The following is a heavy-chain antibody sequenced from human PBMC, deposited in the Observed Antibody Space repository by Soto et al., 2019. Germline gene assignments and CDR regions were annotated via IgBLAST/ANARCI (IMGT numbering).Heavy chain of an antibody. Sequence: QVQLVESGGGLVKPGGSLRLSCAASGFTFSDYYMNWIRQAPGKGLEWVSYISGGSSYTNYADSLKGRFTISRDNAKNSLYLQMNSMRVGAAAVYYCARVGIAVAGTAWFDPWGQGTLVTVSS. V-gene: IGHV3-11*05. CDR1: GFTFSDYY. CDR3: ARVGIAVAGTAWFDP. J-gene: IGHJ5*02. D-gene: IGHD6-19*01. CDR2: ISGGSSYT.